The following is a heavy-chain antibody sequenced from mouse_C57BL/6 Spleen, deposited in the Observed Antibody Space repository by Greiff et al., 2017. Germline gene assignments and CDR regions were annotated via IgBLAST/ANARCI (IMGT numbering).Heavy chain of an antibody. V-gene: IGHV1-82*01. J-gene: IGHJ4*01. CDR2: IYPGDGDT. D-gene: IGHD1-1*01. CDR1: GYAFSSSW. CDR3: ARVGYYDGDYAMDY. Sequence: QVQLQQSGPELVKPGASVKISCKASGYAFSSSWMNWVKQRPGKGLEWIGRIYPGDGDTNYNGKFKGKATLTADKSSSTAYMQLSSLTSEDSAVYFCARVGYYDGDYAMDYWGQGTSVTVSS.